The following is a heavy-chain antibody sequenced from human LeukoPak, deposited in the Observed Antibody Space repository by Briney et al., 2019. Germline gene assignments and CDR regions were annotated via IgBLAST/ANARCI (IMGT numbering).Heavy chain of an antibody. CDR1: GFTFSSYA. V-gene: IGHV3-23*01. D-gene: IGHD3-22*01. Sequence: GASLRLSCAASGFTFSSYAMSWVRHAPGKGRECGSAISGSGGSTYYADSVKGRFTISRDNSKNTLYLQMNSLRAEDTAVYYCARLSRDYYDSSGYYWYRFYFDYWGQGTLVTVSS. CDR2: ISGSGGST. J-gene: IGHJ4*02. CDR3: ARLSRDYYDSSGYYWYRFYFDY.